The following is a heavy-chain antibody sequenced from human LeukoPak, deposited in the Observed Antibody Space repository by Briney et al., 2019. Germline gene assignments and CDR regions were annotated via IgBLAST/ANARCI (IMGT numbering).Heavy chain of an antibody. D-gene: IGHD3-10*01. CDR1: GFTFSSFG. Sequence: SGRSLRLSCAASGFTFSSFGMHWVRQAPGKGLEWVTVTSYDGNEKYYADSVKGRFTISRDNSKNTVYLQMNSLRAEDTAVYYCATGETRAATGRMGFWGQGTLVTVSS. V-gene: IGHV3-30*03. J-gene: IGHJ4*02. CDR3: ATGETRAATGRMGF. CDR2: TSYDGNEK.